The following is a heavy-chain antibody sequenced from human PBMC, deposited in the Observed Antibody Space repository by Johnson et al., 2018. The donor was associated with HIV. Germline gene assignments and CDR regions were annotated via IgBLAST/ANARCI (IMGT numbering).Heavy chain of an antibody. CDR2: IGTAGDT. V-gene: IGHV3-13*01. Sequence: VQLMESGGGLVQPGGSLRLSCAASGFTFSSYDMHWVRQASRKGLEWVSAIGTAGDTYYPGSVKGRFTISRENAKNSLYLQMNSLRAEDTAVYYCTRYIDPDQYYYDTSGSSPPAGWGQGTMVTVSS. CDR1: GFTFSSYD. CDR3: TRYIDPDQYYYDTSGSSPPAG. D-gene: IGHD3-22*01. J-gene: IGHJ3*01.